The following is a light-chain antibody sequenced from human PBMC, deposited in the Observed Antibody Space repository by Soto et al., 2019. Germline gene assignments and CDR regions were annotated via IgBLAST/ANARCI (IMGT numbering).Light chain of an antibody. CDR1: QAISNY. V-gene: IGKV1-33*01. Sequence: DIQMTQSPSSLSADVGDRVTITCQASQAISNYLNWFQQRPGRAPKLLISDASDLEAGVPSRFSGSGSGTDFTLTIISLQPEDFATYDCQQFFDFPFTFGQGTKLETK. J-gene: IGKJ2*01. CDR2: DAS. CDR3: QQFFDFPFT.